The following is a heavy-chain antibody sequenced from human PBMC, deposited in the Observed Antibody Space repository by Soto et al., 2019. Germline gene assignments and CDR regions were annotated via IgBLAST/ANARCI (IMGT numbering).Heavy chain of an antibody. CDR2: INAGNGNT. CDR3: ARGSIAAAGY. CDR1: GYTFTSYG. D-gene: IGHD6-13*01. Sequence: PSVKVSCKASGYTFTSYGISWVRQAPGQRLEWMGWINAGNGNTKYSQKFQGRVTITRDTSASTAYMELSSLRSEDTAVYYCARGSIAAAGYWGQGTLVTVSS. J-gene: IGHJ4*02. V-gene: IGHV1-3*01.